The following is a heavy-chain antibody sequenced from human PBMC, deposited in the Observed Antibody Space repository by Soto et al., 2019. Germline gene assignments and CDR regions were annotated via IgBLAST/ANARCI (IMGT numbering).Heavy chain of an antibody. V-gene: IGHV4-31*03. J-gene: IGHJ5*02. D-gene: IGHD6-13*01. CDR1: GGSISSGGYY. CDR3: AREYSSSWSLSNWFDP. Sequence: PSETLSLTCTVSGGSISSGGYYWSWIRQHPGKGLEWIGYIYYSGSTYYNPSLKSRVTISVDTSKNQFSLKLSSVTAADTAVYYCAREYSSSWSLSNWFDPWGQGTLVTVSS. CDR2: IYYSGST.